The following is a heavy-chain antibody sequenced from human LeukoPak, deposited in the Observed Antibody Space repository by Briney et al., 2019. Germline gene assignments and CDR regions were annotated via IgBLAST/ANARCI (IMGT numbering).Heavy chain of an antibody. Sequence: EPSETLSLTCTVSGGSISSYYWSWIRQPPGKGLEWIGYIYYSGSTNYNPSLKSRVTISVDTSKNRFSLKLSSVTAADTAVYYCARHGDCSGGSCYLLDYWGQGTLVTVSS. CDR1: GGSISSYY. CDR3: ARHGDCSGGSCYLLDY. J-gene: IGHJ4*02. CDR2: IYYSGST. D-gene: IGHD2-15*01. V-gene: IGHV4-59*08.